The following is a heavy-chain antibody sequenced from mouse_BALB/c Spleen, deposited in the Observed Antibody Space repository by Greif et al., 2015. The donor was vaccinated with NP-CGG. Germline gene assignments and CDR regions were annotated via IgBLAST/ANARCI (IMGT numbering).Heavy chain of an antibody. V-gene: IGHV3-2*02. D-gene: IGHD2-4*01. J-gene: IGHJ4*01. CDR2: ISYSGST. CDR1: GYSITSDYA. CDR3: AMGYYDYPYYAMDY. Sequence: EVKLMEPGPGLVKPSQSLSLTCTVTGYSITSDYAWNWIRQFPGNKLEWMGYISYSGSTSYNPSLKSRISITRDTSKNQFFLQLNSVTTEDTATYYCAMGYYDYPYYAMDYWGQGTSVTVSS.